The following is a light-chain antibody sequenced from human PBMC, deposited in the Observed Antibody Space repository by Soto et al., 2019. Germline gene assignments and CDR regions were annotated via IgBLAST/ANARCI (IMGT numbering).Light chain of an antibody. J-gene: IGKJ1*01. CDR3: QQYYSTPRT. V-gene: IGKV4-1*01. CDR1: QSVLYSSNNKNY. Sequence: DIVMTQSPDSLAVSLCEMATINCKSSQSVLYSSNNKNYLAWYQQKPGQPPKLLIYWASTRESGVPDRFSGSGSGTDFTLTISSLQAEDVAVYYCQQYYSTPRTFGQGTKVDIK. CDR2: WAS.